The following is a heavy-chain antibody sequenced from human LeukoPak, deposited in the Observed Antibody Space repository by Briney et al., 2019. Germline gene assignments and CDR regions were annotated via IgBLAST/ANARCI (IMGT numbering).Heavy chain of an antibody. D-gene: IGHD2-2*02. CDR3: AREFPYCSSTSCYKRIDY. CDR1: GGSINSDY. CDR2: INHSGST. Sequence: SETLSLTCSVSGGSINSDYWSWIRQPPGKGLEWIGEINHSGSTNYNPSLKSRVTISVDTSKNQFSLKLSSVTAADTAVYYCAREFPYCSSTSCYKRIDYWGQGTLVTVSS. J-gene: IGHJ4*02. V-gene: IGHV4-34*01.